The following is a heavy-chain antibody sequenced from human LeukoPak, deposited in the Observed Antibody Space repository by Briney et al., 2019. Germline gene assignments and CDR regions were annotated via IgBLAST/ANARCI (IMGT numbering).Heavy chain of an antibody. V-gene: IGHV5-51*01. CDR1: GYSINNYW. J-gene: IGHJ5*02. D-gene: IGHD2-15*01. Sequence: GESLKISCKGSGYSINNYWIGWVRQMPGKGLEWMGIIYPADSDIGYSPSFQGQVTISADKSISTAYLQWSSLKASDTAMYYCARQEYCSGGSCYTWLDPWGQGTLVTVSS. CDR2: IYPADSDI. CDR3: ARQEYCSGGSCYTWLDP.